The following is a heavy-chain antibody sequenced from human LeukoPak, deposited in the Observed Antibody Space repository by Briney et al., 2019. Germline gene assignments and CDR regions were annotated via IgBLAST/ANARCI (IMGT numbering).Heavy chain of an antibody. CDR3: AKNLLFDY. CDR2: ISGSGGST. CDR1: GGSISSGDYY. J-gene: IGHJ4*02. Sequence: ETLSLTCTVSGGSISSGDYYWSWIRQAPGKGLEWVSAISGSGGSTYYADSVKGRFTISRDNSKNTLYLQMNSLRAEDTAVYYCAKNLLFDYWGQGTLVTVSS. V-gene: IGHV3-23*01.